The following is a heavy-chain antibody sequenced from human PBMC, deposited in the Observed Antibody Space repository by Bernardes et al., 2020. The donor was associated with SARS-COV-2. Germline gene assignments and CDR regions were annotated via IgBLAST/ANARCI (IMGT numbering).Heavy chain of an antibody. J-gene: IGHJ6*02. CDR2: ISGSGGST. CDR1: GFTFSSYA. V-gene: IGHV3-23*01. CDR3: AKDYDTSLGSYYYYGMDV. D-gene: IGHD7-27*01. Sequence: GGSLRLSCAASGFTFSSYAMSWVRQAPGKGLEWVSAISGSGGSTYYADSVKGRFTISRDNSKNTLYLQMNSLRAEDTAVYYCAKDYDTSLGSYYYYGMDVWGQGTTVTVSS.